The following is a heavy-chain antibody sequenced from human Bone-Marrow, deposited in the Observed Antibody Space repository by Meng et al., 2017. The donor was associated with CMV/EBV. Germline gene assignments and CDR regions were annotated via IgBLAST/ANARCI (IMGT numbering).Heavy chain of an antibody. V-gene: IGHV1-69*05. CDR1: GGTFSSYA. Sequence: SVKVSCKASGGTFSSYAIGWVRQAPGQGLEWMGGIIPIFGTANYAQKFQGRVTITTDESTSTAYMELSSLRSEDTAVYYCAREEVVPAPKRWFDPWGQGTLVTVSS. CDR3: AREEVVPAPKRWFDP. J-gene: IGHJ5*02. D-gene: IGHD2-2*01. CDR2: IIPIFGTA.